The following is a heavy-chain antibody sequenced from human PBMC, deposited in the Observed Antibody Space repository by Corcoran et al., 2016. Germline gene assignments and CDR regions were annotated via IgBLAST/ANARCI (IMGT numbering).Heavy chain of an antibody. D-gene: IGHD3-10*01. CDR1: GGSISSYY. CDR3: ARGDYGSGRWFDP. CDR2: IYYSGST. V-gene: IGHV4-59*01. J-gene: IGHJ5*02. Sequence: QVQLQESGPGLVKPSETLSLTCTVSGGSISSYYWSWIRQPPGKGLEWIGYIYYSGSTNYNPSLKSRVTISVDTSKNQFSLKLSSVTAADTAVYYCARGDYGSGRWFDPWGQATLVTFSS.